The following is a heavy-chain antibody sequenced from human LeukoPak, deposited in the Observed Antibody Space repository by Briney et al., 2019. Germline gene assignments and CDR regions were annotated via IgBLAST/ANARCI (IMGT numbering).Heavy chain of an antibody. D-gene: IGHD3-10*01. CDR1: GASLTRRY. Sequence: SETLSLTCTVSGASLTRRYWSWIRQPPGKGLEWIGYINYIGSTNYNPSLKSRGTISVDTSKNQFSLKLSSVTAADTAVYYCGRGGGGSYLEYSFDYWGQGTLVTVSS. CDR3: GRGGGGSYLEYSFDY. V-gene: IGHV4-59*11. J-gene: IGHJ4*02. CDR2: INYIGST.